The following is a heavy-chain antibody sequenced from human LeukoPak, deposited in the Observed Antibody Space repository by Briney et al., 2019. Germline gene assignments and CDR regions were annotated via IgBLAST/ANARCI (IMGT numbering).Heavy chain of an antibody. CDR1: GGSFSGYY. Sequence: SETLSLTCAVYGGSFSGYYWSWIRQPPGKGLEWIGEINHSGSTNYNSSLKSRVTISVDTSKNQFSLKLSSVTAADTAVYYCARGRGGTMIVVPTNSDYWGQGTLVTVSS. D-gene: IGHD3-22*01. CDR3: ARGRGGTMIVVPTNSDY. CDR2: INHSGST. J-gene: IGHJ4*02. V-gene: IGHV4-34*01.